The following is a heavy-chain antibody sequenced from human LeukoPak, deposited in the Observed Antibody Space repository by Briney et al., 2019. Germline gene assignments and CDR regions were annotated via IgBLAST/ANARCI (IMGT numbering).Heavy chain of an antibody. D-gene: IGHD3-10*01. CDR2: IYYTGSP. CDR1: GGSISSSSYY. Sequence: PSETLSLTCSVSGGSISSSSYYWAWIRQPPGKGLEWIASIYYTGSPYYSPSLKSRVTISVDTSKNQFSLKLNSVTAADTAAYYCASHPRHASGTYYNAHFDYWGQGILVTVSS. J-gene: IGHJ4*02. CDR3: ASHPRHASGTYYNAHFDY. V-gene: IGHV4-39*07.